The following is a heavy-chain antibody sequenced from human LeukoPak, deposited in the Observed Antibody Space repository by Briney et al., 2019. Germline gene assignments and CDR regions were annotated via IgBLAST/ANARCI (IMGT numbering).Heavy chain of an antibody. V-gene: IGHV3-30*04. CDR3: ANDYGDYEPLYYFDY. CDR1: GFTFSSYA. Sequence: GGSLRLSCAASGFTFSSYAMHWVRQAPGKGLEWVAVISYDGSNKYYADSVKGRFTISRDNSKNTLYLQMNSLRAEDTAVYYCANDYGDYEPLYYFDYWGQGTLVTVSS. CDR2: ISYDGSNK. J-gene: IGHJ4*02. D-gene: IGHD4-17*01.